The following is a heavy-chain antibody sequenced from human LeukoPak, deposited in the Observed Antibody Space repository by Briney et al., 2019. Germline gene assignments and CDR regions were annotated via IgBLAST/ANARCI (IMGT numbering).Heavy chain of an antibody. V-gene: IGHV4-39*01. CDR1: GGSISSSSYY. CDR2: ISYSGST. CDR3: ANSYYDMSQFDY. D-gene: IGHD3-9*01. Sequence: PAETLSLTCTVAGGSISSSSYYWGWIRQPPGKGLEWIGSISYSGSTYYNPSLRSRVTMSVDTSKNQFSLKLSSVTAADTAVYYCANSYYDMSQFDYWGQGTLVTVSS. J-gene: IGHJ4*02.